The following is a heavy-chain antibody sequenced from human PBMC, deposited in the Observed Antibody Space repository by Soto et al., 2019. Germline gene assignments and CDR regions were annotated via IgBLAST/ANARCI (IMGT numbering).Heavy chain of an antibody. CDR1: GGSISSYY. CDR2: IYYSGST. J-gene: IGHJ6*03. V-gene: IGHV4-59*01. D-gene: IGHD3-10*01. CDR3: ARGSSSRIGPQYYYYYMDV. Sequence: SETLSLTCTVSGGSISSYYWSWIRQPPGKGLEWIGYIYYSGSTNYNPSLKSRVTISVDTSKNQFSLKLSSVTAADTAVYYCARGSSSRIGPQYYYYYMDVWGKGTTVTVSS.